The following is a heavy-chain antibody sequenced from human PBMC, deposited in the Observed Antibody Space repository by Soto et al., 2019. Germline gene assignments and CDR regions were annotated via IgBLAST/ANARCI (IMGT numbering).Heavy chain of an antibody. Sequence: QVQLQQWGAGLLKPSETLSLTCAVYGGSFSGYYWSWIRQPPGKGLEWIGEINHSGSTNYNPSLKSRLTISVDTSKHQFSLKLSSVTAADTAVYYCARRPSSYFDYWGQGTLVTVSS. CDR2: INHSGST. D-gene: IGHD2-2*01. J-gene: IGHJ4*02. V-gene: IGHV4-34*01. CDR3: ARRPSSYFDY. CDR1: GGSFSGYY.